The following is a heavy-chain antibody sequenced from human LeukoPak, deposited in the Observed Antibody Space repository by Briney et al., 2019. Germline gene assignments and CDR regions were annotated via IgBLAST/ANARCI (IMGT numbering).Heavy chain of an antibody. J-gene: IGHJ4*02. CDR1: GDSIRSYY. V-gene: IGHV4-4*07. CDR3: ASRPAGSTWYGVFDY. CDR2: IYPSGST. Sequence: PSETLSLTCSVSGDSIRSYYWSWIRQPAGKGLEWIGRIYPSGSTNYNPSLKTRVTMSVDTSRDQFSLRLTSVTAADTAIYYCASRPAGSTWYGVFDYWSQGTLVTVSS. D-gene: IGHD6-13*01.